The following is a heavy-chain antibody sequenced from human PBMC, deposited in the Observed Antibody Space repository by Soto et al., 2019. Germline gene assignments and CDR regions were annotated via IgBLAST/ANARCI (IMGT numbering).Heavy chain of an antibody. CDR3: ARDSKYYYDSSGYYASEFDP. D-gene: IGHD3-22*01. V-gene: IGHV3-20*04. J-gene: IGHJ5*02. CDR1: GFTFDDYG. CDR2: INWNGGST. Sequence: GGSLRLSCAASGFTFDDYGMSWVRQAPGKGLEWVSGINWNGGSTGYADSVKGRFTISRDNAKNSLYLQMNSLRAEDTALYYCARDSKYYYDSSGYYASEFDPWGQGALVTVSS.